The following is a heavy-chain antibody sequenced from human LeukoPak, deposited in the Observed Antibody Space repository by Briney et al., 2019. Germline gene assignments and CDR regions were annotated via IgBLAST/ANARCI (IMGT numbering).Heavy chain of an antibody. D-gene: IGHD6-19*01. V-gene: IGHV1-2*02. CDR3: ARAGYSSGWYPGDY. J-gene: IGHJ4*02. Sequence: ASVKVSCKASGYTFTGYYMHWVQQAPGQGLEWMGWINPNSGGTNYAQKFQGRVTMTRDTSISTAYMELSRLRSDDTAVYYCARAGYSSGWYPGDYWGQGTLVTVSS. CDR2: INPNSGGT. CDR1: GYTFTGYY.